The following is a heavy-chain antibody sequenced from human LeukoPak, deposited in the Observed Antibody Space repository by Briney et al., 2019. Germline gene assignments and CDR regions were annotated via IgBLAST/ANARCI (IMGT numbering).Heavy chain of an antibody. CDR3: ATDRGWRTSGYYLYYFEY. J-gene: IGHJ4*02. CDR1: GFIFTNYF. CDR2: IKQDGSEK. D-gene: IGHD3-3*01. Sequence: PGGSLRLSCAASGFIFTNYFMSWVRQAPGKGLAWVASIKQDGSEKYYVDSVRGRFTISRDNTMNSLYLQMSSLRAEDTAVYYCATDRGWRTSGYYLYYFEYWGQGTLVTYSS. V-gene: IGHV3-7*01.